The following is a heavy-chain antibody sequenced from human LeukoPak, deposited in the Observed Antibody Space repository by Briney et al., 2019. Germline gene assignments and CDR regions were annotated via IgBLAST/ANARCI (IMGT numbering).Heavy chain of an antibody. CDR1: GGTFSSYA. J-gene: IGHJ6*04. V-gene: IGHV1-69*06. D-gene: IGHD3-10*01. CDR3: ARSYYYGSGSYGYYGMDV. Sequence: SVKVSCKASGGTFSSYAISWVRQAHGQGLEWMGGIIPIFGTANYAQKFQGRVTITADKSTSTAYMELSSLRSEDTAVYYCARSYYYGSGSYGYYGMDVWGKGTTVTVSS. CDR2: IIPIFGTA.